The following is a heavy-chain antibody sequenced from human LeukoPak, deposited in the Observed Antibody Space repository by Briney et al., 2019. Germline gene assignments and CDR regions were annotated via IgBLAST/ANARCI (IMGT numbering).Heavy chain of an antibody. CDR2: IRYDGSNK. Sequence: GGSLRLPCAASGFIFNSYGMHWVRQAPGKGLEWVAFIRYDGSNKYHADSVKGRFTISRDNSKNTLYLQMNSLRAEDTAVYYCANPDYDSSTYVGDYWGQGTLVTVSS. D-gene: IGHD3-22*01. CDR3: ANPDYDSSTYVGDY. CDR1: GFIFNSYG. V-gene: IGHV3-30*02. J-gene: IGHJ4*02.